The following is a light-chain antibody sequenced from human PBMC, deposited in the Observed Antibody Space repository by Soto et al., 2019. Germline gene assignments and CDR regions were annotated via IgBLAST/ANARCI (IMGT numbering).Light chain of an antibody. V-gene: IGKV1-27*01. CDR1: QGISNY. CDR2: AAS. J-gene: IGKJ1*01. CDR3: QKYNSAPQT. Sequence: DIQMTQSPSSLSASVGDRVTITCRASQGISNYLAWYQQKPGKVPKLLIYAASTLQSGVQSRFSGSGSGTDSTLTISSLQPEDVATYYCQKYNSAPQTFGQGTKVEIK.